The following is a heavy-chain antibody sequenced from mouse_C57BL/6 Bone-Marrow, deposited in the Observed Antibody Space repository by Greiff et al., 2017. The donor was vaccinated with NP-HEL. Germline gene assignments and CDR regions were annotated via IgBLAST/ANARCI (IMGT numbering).Heavy chain of an antibody. J-gene: IGHJ4*01. V-gene: IGHV1-18*01. Sequence: VQLQQSGPELVKPGASVKIPCKASGYTFTDYNMDWVKQSHGKSLEWIGDINPNNGGTIYNQKFKGKATLTVDKSSSTSYMELRSLTSEDTAVYYCARGTTVVDYAMDYWGQGTSVTVSS. CDR3: ARGTTVVDYAMDY. D-gene: IGHD1-1*01. CDR2: INPNNGGT. CDR1: GYTFTDYN.